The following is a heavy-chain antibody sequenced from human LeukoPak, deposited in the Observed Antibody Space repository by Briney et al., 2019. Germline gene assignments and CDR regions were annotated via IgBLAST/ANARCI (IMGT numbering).Heavy chain of an antibody. V-gene: IGHV4-39*07. J-gene: IGHJ4*02. CDR2: IYYSGST. CDR3: ARVGGAARHFDY. Sequence: SETLSLTCTASGGSISSSSYYWGWIRQPPGKGLEWIGSIYYSGSTYYNPSLKSRVTISVDTSKNQFSLKLSSVTAADTAVYYCARVGGAARHFDYWGQGTLVTVSS. CDR1: GGSISSSSYY. D-gene: IGHD6-6*01.